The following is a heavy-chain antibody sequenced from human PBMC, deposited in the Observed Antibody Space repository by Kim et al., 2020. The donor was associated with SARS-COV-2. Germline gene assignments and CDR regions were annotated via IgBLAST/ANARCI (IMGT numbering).Heavy chain of an antibody. CDR3: AKMVGDPGYYGMDV. J-gene: IGHJ6*02. V-gene: IGHV3-30*02. Sequence: ADSVKGRFTISRDNSKNTLYLQMNSLRAEDTAGYYCAKMVGDPGYYGMDVWGQGTTVTVSS. D-gene: IGHD4-17*01.